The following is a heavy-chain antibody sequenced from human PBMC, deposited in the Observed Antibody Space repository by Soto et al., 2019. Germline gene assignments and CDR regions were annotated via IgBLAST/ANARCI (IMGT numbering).Heavy chain of an antibody. CDR1: GGSFSAYY. V-gene: IGHV4-34*01. CDR3: ARTSKFEY. Sequence: QVLLQQWGAGLLKPSETLSLTCAVYGGSFSAYYWSWIRQPPGKGLEWIGEINHSGSTNYSPSLKSRVTISVDTSKSQCSLKLTSVTAADTAVYYCARTSKFEYWGQGTLVTVSS. CDR2: INHSGST. J-gene: IGHJ4*02. D-gene: IGHD6-6*01.